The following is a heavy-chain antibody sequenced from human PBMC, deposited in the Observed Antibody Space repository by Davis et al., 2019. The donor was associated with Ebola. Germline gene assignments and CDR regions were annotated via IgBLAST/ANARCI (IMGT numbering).Heavy chain of an antibody. D-gene: IGHD6-13*01. CDR3: ARDLRYSSSGGWFDP. Sequence: GESLKISCAASGFTFSDYYMSWIRQAPGKGLEWVSYISSSGSTIYYADSVKGRFTISRDNAKNSLYLQMNSLRAEDTAVYYCARDLRYSSSGGWFDPWGQGTLVTVSS. CDR2: ISSSGSTI. CDR1: GFTFSDYY. V-gene: IGHV3-11*01. J-gene: IGHJ5*02.